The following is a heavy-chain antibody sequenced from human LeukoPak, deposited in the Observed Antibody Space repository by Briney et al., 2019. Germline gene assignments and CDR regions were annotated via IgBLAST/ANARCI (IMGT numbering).Heavy chain of an antibody. Sequence: GGSLRLSCAASGFTFSSYSMNGVRQAPGKGLEWVSSISSSSTYIYYADSVKGRFTISRDDAKNSLYLQMNSLRAEDTAVYYCARDHEQVVQLDAFDIWGQGTMVTVSS. CDR1: GFTFSSYS. CDR2: ISSSSTYI. J-gene: IGHJ3*02. D-gene: IGHD1-1*01. CDR3: ARDHEQVVQLDAFDI. V-gene: IGHV3-21*01.